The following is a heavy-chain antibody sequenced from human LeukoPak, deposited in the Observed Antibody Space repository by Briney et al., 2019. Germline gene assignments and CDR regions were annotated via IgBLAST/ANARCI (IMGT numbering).Heavy chain of an antibody. Sequence: ASVKVSCKASGYTFTSYDINWVRQATGQGLEWMGWMNPNSGNTGYAQKFQGRVTMTRNTSISTAYMELSSLRSEDTAVYYCASSSDSSSWYYYYYYGVDVWGQGTTVTVSS. J-gene: IGHJ6*02. D-gene: IGHD6-13*01. CDR1: GYTFTSYD. CDR2: MNPNSGNT. CDR3: ASSSDSSSWYYYYYYGVDV. V-gene: IGHV1-8*01.